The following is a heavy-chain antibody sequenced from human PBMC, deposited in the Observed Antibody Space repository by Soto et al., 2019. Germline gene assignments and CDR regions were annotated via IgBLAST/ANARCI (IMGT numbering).Heavy chain of an antibody. J-gene: IGHJ6*02. V-gene: IGHV6-1*01. D-gene: IGHD1-26*01. CDR2: TNYGSKWSY. Sequence: SQTLSLTCAISGDSVSESSVSWNWIRQSPSRGLEWLGRTNYGSKWSYAYAESVRSRITISADTSKNQFSLHLSSVTAADTAVYYCARANFWFPPLGATISSPYSYGMDVWGQGTTVTVSS. CDR3: ARANFWFPPLGATISSPYSYGMDV. CDR1: GDSVSESSVS.